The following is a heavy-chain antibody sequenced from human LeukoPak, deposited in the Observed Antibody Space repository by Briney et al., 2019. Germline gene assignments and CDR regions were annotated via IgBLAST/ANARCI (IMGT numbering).Heavy chain of an antibody. Sequence: SQTLSLTCTVSGGSIASGSYYWSWIRQPAGKGLEWIGRIYTIGSTNYNPSLKSRVSMALDTSKNQFSLNLSSVTAADTAVYYCARAPGLRFLEWSAYYYYYYMDVWGKGTTVTVSS. D-gene: IGHD3-3*01. J-gene: IGHJ6*03. V-gene: IGHV4-61*02. CDR3: ARAPGLRFLEWSAYYYYYYMDV. CDR2: IYTIGST. CDR1: GGSIASGSYY.